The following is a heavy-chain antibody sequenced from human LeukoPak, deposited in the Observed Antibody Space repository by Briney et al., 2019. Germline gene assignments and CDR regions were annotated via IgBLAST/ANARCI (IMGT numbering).Heavy chain of an antibody. J-gene: IGHJ4*02. CDR2: ISYDGSNK. Sequence: GRSLRLSCAASGFTFSSYAMHWVRQAPGKGLEWVAVISYDGSNKYYADSVKGRFTISGDNSKNTLYLQMNSLRAEDTAVYYCARDSALGVRGVIVNWGQGTLVTVSS. D-gene: IGHD3-10*01. V-gene: IGHV3-30-3*01. CDR3: ARDSALGVRGVIVN. CDR1: GFTFSSYA.